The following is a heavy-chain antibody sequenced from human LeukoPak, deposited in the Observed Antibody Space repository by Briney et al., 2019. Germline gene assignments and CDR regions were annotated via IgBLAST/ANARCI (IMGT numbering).Heavy chain of an antibody. CDR2: IKSKSDGGAT. V-gene: IGHV3-15*01. CDR3: TTDLSAVAGTFDY. CDR1: GFTFSNAW. Sequence: GGSLRLSCAASGFTFSNAWMSWVRQAPGTGLEWVGRIKSKSDGGATDYAAPVKGRFTISRDDSRNTLYPQMNSLKSEDTAVYYCTTDLSAVAGTFDYWGQGTLVTVSS. J-gene: IGHJ4*02. D-gene: IGHD6-19*01.